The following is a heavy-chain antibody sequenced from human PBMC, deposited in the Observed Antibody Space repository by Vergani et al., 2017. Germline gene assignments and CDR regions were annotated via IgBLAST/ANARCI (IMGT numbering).Heavy chain of an antibody. V-gene: IGHV5-51*03. CDR3: ARSTTYYDVWSGYKDDAFDI. D-gene: IGHD3-3*01. J-gene: IGHJ3*02. CDR2: IYAGESDV. Sequence: EVQPVESGAEVKKPGESLKISCQGSGYSITNYWIAWVRQRPGKGLEWMGIIYAGESDVRYSPSFQGQFTMSVDKSLSTAYLQWSSLKASDTAMYYCARSTTYYDVWSGYKDDAFDIWGQATMVTVSS. CDR1: GYSITNYW.